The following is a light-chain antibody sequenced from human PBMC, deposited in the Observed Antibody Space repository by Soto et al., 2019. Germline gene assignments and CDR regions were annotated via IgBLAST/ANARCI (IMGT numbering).Light chain of an antibody. Sequence: DTQMTQSPSSLSASVGDRVTITCQASRDITDYLNWYQQKPGKAPKLLIYDASNLETGVPSRFSGSGSGTDFTLTITSLQPEDIAVYYCQQYGSSPRTFGQGTKVDIK. CDR3: QQYGSSPRT. V-gene: IGKV1-33*01. J-gene: IGKJ1*01. CDR2: DAS. CDR1: RDITDY.